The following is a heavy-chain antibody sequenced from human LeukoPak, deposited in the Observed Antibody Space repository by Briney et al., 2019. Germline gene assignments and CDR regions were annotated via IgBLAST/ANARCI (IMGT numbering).Heavy chain of an antibody. Sequence: PGGSLRLSCAASGFTFSSYSMNWVRQAPGKGLEWVSSISSTNTYIYYADSVKGRFTISRDNAKNSLYLQMNSLRAEDTAVYYCARDDERDYTNLVGATLDYWGRGTLVTVSS. D-gene: IGHD1-26*01. CDR2: ISSTNTYI. CDR1: GFTFSSYS. V-gene: IGHV3-21*01. J-gene: IGHJ4*02. CDR3: ARDDERDYTNLVGATLDY.